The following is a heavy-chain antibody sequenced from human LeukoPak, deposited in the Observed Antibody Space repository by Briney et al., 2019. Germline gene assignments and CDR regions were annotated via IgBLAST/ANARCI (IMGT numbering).Heavy chain of an antibody. CDR2: TSSSGASI. V-gene: IGHV3-23*01. J-gene: IGHJ4*02. CDR3: AKGVPTNRHGYLDY. Sequence: SGGSLRLSCAASGFTFSSYAMTWVRQAPGRGLEWVSSTSSSGASIYYADSLKGRFTISRDNSKNTLFLQMNGLRAEDTAIYYCAKGVPTNRHGYLDYWGQGTLVTVSS. D-gene: IGHD1-1*01. CDR1: GFTFSSYA.